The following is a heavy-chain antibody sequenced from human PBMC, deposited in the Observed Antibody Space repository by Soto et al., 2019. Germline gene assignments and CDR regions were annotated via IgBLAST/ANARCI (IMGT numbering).Heavy chain of an antibody. D-gene: IGHD3-9*01. J-gene: IGHJ4*02. CDR2: IYYSGST. CDR1: GGSISSGDYY. V-gene: IGHV4-30-4*01. Sequence: TSETLSLTCTVSGGSISSGDYYWSWIRQPPGKGLEWIGYIYYSGSTYYNPSLKSRVTISVDTSKNQFSLKLSSVTAADTAVYYCARVGGRLARLRYFDWGQGTLVTVSS. CDR3: ARVGGRLARLRYFD.